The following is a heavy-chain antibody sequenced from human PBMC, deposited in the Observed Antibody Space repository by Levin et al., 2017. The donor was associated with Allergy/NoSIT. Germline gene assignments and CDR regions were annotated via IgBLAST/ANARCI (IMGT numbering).Heavy chain of an antibody. CDR1: GFTLSSYA. CDR3: ARDVGRFAKYYFDY. J-gene: IGHJ4*02. D-gene: IGHD3-10*01. Sequence: SCAVSGFTLSSYAMHWVRQAPGKGLEWVTVISYNGGDKKYADSVKGRFTISRDNSKNTLDLQMNSLRPEDTAVYYCARDVGRFAKYYFDYWGQGTLVTVSS. V-gene: IGHV3-30*04. CDR2: ISYNGGDK.